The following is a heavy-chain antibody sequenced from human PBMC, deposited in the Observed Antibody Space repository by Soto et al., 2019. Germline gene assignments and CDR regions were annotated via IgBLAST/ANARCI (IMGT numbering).Heavy chain of an antibody. CDR2: IIPIFGTA. Sequence: SVKVSCKASGGTFSSYAISCVRQAPGQGLEWMGGIIPIFGTANYAQKFQGRVTITADESTSTAYMELSSLRSEDTAVYYCARQKTQWLVRFDYWGQGTLVTVSS. CDR1: GGTFSSYA. D-gene: IGHD6-19*01. V-gene: IGHV1-69*13. CDR3: ARQKTQWLVRFDY. J-gene: IGHJ4*02.